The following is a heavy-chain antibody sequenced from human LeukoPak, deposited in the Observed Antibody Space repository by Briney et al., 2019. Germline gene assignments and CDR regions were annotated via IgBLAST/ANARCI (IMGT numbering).Heavy chain of an antibody. CDR2: LYHSGTT. Sequence: PSETLSLTCTVSGYSIAHGFFWAWIRQPPGGGLEWIGSLYHSGTTYYNTSLKSRISTSVDTSKNQFSLKLSSVTAADTAVYYCAGTDSSGYYWNAFDIWGQGTMVTVSS. V-gene: IGHV4-38-2*02. D-gene: IGHD3-22*01. CDR3: AGTDSSGYYWNAFDI. CDR1: GYSIAHGFF. J-gene: IGHJ3*02.